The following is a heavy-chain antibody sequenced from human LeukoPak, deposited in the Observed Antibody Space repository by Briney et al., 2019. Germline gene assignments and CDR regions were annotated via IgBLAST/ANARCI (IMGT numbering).Heavy chain of an antibody. Sequence: GGSLRLSCAASGFTLSSYWMHWGRQAPGKGLVWVSRIKSDGRTNYADSVKGRFTISTENAKNTVSLQMNSLRAEDPGVYYCARAPSEIGGYYPEYYRHWGQGTLVIVSS. CDR3: ARAPSEIGGYYPEYYRH. V-gene: IGHV3-74*01. J-gene: IGHJ1*01. D-gene: IGHD3-22*01. CDR2: IKSDGRT. CDR1: GFTLSSYW.